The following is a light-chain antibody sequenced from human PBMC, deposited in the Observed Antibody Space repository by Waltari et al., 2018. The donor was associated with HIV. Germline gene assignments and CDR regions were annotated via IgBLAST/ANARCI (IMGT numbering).Light chain of an antibody. V-gene: IGLV1-47*01. J-gene: IGLJ3*02. CDR1: SSNIGTNY. CDR2: RAD. Sequence: QSLLTQPPSASGAPGQRVTISCSGSSSNIGTNYVYWYQQLPGRAPKFLMYRADKRPSGVPDRSAGSKSGTSASLATSGLRSDDEADYYCAAWDGSLSAVVFGGGTKLTVL. CDR3: AAWDGSLSAVV.